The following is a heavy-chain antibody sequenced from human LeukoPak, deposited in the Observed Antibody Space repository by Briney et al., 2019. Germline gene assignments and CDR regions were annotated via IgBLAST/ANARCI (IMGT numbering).Heavy chain of an antibody. J-gene: IGHJ2*01. V-gene: IGHV4-34*01. CDR2: INHSGST. CDR3: ARGTTMIVVVITSRAPRYFDL. CDR1: GGSFSGYY. D-gene: IGHD3-22*01. Sequence: SETLSLTCAVYGGSFSGYYWSWIRQPPGKGLEWIGEINHSGSTNYNPSLKSRVTISVDTSKNQASLKLSSVTAADTAVYYCARGTTMIVVVITSRAPRYFDLWGRGTLVTVSS.